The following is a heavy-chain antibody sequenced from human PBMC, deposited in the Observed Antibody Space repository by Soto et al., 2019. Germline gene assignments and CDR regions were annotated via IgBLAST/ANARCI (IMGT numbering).Heavy chain of an antibody. CDR2: IRSKADGGAT. V-gene: IGHV3-15*07. J-gene: IGHJ4*02. CDR1: GLTFRNVW. Sequence: DVELVESGGGLGKPGESLRLSCAVSGLTFRNVWMSWVRQAPGRGLEWVGRIRSKADGGATGYAAPVNGRFIVSRDDSKDMLYLQMNSLKIEDTAVYSCTTAEGDARGFYNFDYWGQGILVTVSS. CDR3: TTAEGDARGFYNFDY. D-gene: IGHD3-16*01.